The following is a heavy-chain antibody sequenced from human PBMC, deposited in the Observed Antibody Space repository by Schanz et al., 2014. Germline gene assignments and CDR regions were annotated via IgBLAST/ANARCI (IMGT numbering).Heavy chain of an antibody. D-gene: IGHD3-10*02. J-gene: IGHJ3*01. V-gene: IGHV1-18*01. CDR3: ARGLRYDVETSFRSYDAFDF. Sequence: QVQLVQSGSEVKKPGDSVKVSCETSGYSFTKYGINWVRQAPGQGLEWMGWISPYNGHTEYGKKFQGRFTMTTDTSTTAAYLELRSLTSDGTAVLYCARGLRYDVETSFRSYDAFDFWGQGTKVTVSP. CDR2: ISPYNGHT. CDR1: GYSFTKYG.